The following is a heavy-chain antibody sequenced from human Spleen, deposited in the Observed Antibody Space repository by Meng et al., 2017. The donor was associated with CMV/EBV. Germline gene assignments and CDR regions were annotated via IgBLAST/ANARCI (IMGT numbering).Heavy chain of an antibody. CDR2: IYYSGST. D-gene: IGHD2-8*01. CDR1: GGSISSSGYY. Sequence: FNVSGGSISSSGYYWNWIRQYTGKGLEWIGYIYYSGSTYYNPSLRSRVTISVDTAKNEFSLELSSVTAADTAVYYCARELNTNYFDYWGQGTLVTVSS. V-gene: IGHV4-31*03. J-gene: IGHJ4*02. CDR3: ARELNTNYFDY.